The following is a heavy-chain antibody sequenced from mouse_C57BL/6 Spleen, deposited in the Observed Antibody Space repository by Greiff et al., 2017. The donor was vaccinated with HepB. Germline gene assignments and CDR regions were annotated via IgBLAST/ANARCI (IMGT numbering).Heavy chain of an antibody. Sequence: VQLVESGAELVKPGASVKISCKASGYAFSSYWMDWVKQRPGKGLEWIGQIYPGDGDTNYNGKFKGKATLTADKSSSTAYMQLSSLTSEDSAVYFCARLGITTYYVDYWGQGTTLTVSS. J-gene: IGHJ2*01. CDR3: ARLGITTYYVDY. D-gene: IGHD1-1*01. V-gene: IGHV1-80*01. CDR2: IYPGDGDT. CDR1: GYAFSSYW.